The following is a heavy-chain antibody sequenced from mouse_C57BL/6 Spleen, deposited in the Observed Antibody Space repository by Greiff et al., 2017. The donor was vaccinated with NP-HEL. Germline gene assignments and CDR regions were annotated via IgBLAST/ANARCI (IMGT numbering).Heavy chain of an antibody. J-gene: IGHJ2*01. D-gene: IGHD2-4*01. Sequence: EVQRVESGGGLVKPGGSLKLSCAASGFTFSSYAMSWVRQTPEKRLEWVATISDGGSYTYYPDNVKGRFTISRDNAKNNLYLQMSHLKSEDTAMYYCARDAYDYDYFDYWGQGTTLTVSS. V-gene: IGHV5-4*01. CDR1: GFTFSSYA. CDR2: ISDGGSYT. CDR3: ARDAYDYDYFDY.